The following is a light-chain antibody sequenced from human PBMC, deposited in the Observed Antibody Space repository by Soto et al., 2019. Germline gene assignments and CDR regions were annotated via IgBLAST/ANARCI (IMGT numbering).Light chain of an antibody. CDR2: GAS. CDR3: QQSYSTPWT. Sequence: EIVLTQSPGTLSLSPGERATLSCRASQSVSGHLAWYQQKPGQAPRLLIYGASSRATGIPDRFSGSGSGTDFTLTISSLQPEDFATYYCQQSYSTPWTFGQGTKVDIK. J-gene: IGKJ1*01. V-gene: IGKV3-20*01. CDR1: QSVSGH.